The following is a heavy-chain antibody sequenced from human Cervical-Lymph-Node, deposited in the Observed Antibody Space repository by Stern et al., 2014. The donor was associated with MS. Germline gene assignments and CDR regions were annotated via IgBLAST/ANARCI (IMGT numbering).Heavy chain of an antibody. Sequence: QVQLVQSGAEVKKPGSSVKVSCKSSGGISWVRQAPGQGLEWMGGVIPVVGTSNYAQKFQGRVTITADTSTNTTYLHLSRLTSADTAVYYCARGSGDNWFGPWGQGTLVTVSS. V-gene: IGHV1-69*06. CDR3: ARGSGDNWFGP. CDR2: VIPVVGTS. J-gene: IGHJ5*02. CDR1: GG. D-gene: IGHD3-10*01.